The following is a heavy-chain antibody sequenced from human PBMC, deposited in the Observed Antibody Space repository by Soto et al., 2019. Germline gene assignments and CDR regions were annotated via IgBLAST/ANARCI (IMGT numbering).Heavy chain of an antibody. Sequence: SETLSLTCAVYGGSFSGYYWSWIRQPSGKGLEWIGEINHSGSTNYNPSLKSRVTISVDTSKNQFSLKLSSVTAADTAVYYCARGYYDFWSGYYTGSFGEKFDYWGQGTLVTVSS. CDR3: ARGYYDFWSGYYTGSFGEKFDY. CDR1: GGSFSGYY. CDR2: INHSGST. D-gene: IGHD3-3*01. J-gene: IGHJ4*02. V-gene: IGHV4-34*01.